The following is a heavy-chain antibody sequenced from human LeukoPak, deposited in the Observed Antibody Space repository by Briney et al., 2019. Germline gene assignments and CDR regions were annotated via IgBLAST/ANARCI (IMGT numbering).Heavy chain of an antibody. CDR3: VRDGAGAPPFDY. Sequence: GGPLRLSCTASGFSFSGHWMHWARQLPGKGLVWVSRIKGDGSSTDYADSVKGRFTISRDNAKNTLLLRMNSLRAEDTAVYYCVRDGAGAPPFDYWGQGVLVTVSS. CDR2: IKGDGSST. D-gene: IGHD1-26*01. CDR1: GFSFSGHW. J-gene: IGHJ4*02. V-gene: IGHV3-74*01.